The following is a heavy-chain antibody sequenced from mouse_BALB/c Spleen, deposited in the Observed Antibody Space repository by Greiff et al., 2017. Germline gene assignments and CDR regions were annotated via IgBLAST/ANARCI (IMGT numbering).Heavy chain of an antibody. Sequence: EVKLVESGGGLVKLGGSLKLSCAASGFTFSSYYMSWVRQTPEMRLELVAAINSNGGSTYYPDTVKGRFTISRDNAKNTLYLQMSSLKSEDTALYYCARENGNYCMDYWGQGTSVTVSS. CDR3: ARENGNYCMDY. CDR1: GFTFSSYY. CDR2: INSNGGST. D-gene: IGHD2-1*01. V-gene: IGHV5-6-2*01. J-gene: IGHJ4*01.